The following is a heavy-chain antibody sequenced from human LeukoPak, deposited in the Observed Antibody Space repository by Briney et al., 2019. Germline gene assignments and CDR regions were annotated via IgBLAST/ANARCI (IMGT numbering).Heavy chain of an antibody. J-gene: IGHJ4*02. CDR1: GFTFSNYW. Sequence: PGGSLRLSCAASGFTFSNYWMTWVRQAPGKGLEWVANIKQDGSEKYYVDSVKGRFTISRDNAKNSLYLQMNSLRAEDTAVYYCAREGHQIAAPGYWGQGTLVTVSS. CDR3: AREGHQIAAPGY. D-gene: IGHD6-6*01. CDR2: IKQDGSEK. V-gene: IGHV3-7*01.